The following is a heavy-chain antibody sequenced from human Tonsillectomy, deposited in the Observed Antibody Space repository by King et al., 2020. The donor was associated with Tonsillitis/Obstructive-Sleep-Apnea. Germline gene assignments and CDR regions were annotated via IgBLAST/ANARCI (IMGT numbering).Heavy chain of an antibody. CDR2: IKQDGSAK. Sequence: VQLVESGGGLVQPGGSLRLSCAASGFTFSRYWMSWVRQAPGKGLEWVANIKQDGSAKNYVDSVKGRFTISRDNAKNSLFLQMNSLTAEDTAVYYCARVYYYGNGGYYSHFDYWGQGTLVTVSS. CDR3: ARVYYYGNGGYYSHFDY. D-gene: IGHD3-22*01. J-gene: IGHJ4*02. V-gene: IGHV3-7*01. CDR1: GFTFSRYW.